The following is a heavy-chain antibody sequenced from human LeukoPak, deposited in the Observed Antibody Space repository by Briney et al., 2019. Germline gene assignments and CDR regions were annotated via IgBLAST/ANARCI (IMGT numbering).Heavy chain of an antibody. V-gene: IGHV4-39*07. D-gene: IGHD4-23*01. Sequence: SETLSLTCTVSGGSIGSILHYWGWVRQPPGKGLEWIGSMYYSGTAYYNPSLKNRVTISLDTSRKQFSLRLSSVTAADTAVYYCARKRVGNYYFYMDVWGKGTTVTVSS. J-gene: IGHJ6*03. CDR2: MYYSGTA. CDR3: ARKRVGNYYFYMDV. CDR1: GGSIGSILHY.